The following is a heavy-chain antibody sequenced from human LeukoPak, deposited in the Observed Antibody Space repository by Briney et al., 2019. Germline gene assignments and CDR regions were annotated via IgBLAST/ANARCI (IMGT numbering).Heavy chain of an antibody. D-gene: IGHD3-22*01. V-gene: IGHV1-18*01. CDR2: MNPDSGNT. Sequence: ASVKVSCKASGYTFTSYDINWVRQATGQGLEWMGWMNPDSGNTNYAQKLQGRVTMTTDTSTSTAYMELRSLRSDDTAVYYCAKDRQNYYDSSGYTNWGQGTLVTVSS. CDR1: GYTFTSYD. CDR3: AKDRQNYYDSSGYTN. J-gene: IGHJ4*02.